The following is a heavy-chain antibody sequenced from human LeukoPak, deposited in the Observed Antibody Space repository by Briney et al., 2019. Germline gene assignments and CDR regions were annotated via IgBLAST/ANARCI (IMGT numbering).Heavy chain of an antibody. V-gene: IGHV3-23*01. D-gene: IGHD2-2*01. CDR3: ASDCSTTSCYSNYYYYYMDV. CDR1: GFTFSSYG. CDR2: ISGSGGST. Sequence: GGSLRLSCAASGFTFSSYGMSWVRQAPGKGLEWVSAISGSGGSTYYADSVKGRFTISRDNSKNTLYLQMNSLRPEDTAVYSCASDCSTTSCYSNYYYYYMDVWGKGTTVTVSS. J-gene: IGHJ6*03.